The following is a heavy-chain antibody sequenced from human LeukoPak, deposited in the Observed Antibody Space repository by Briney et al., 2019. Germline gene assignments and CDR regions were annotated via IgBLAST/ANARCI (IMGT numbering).Heavy chain of an antibody. J-gene: IGHJ4*02. CDR1: GFTFDNYA. CDR3: AKVRGTYSSGYFFDY. V-gene: IGHV3-9*01. D-gene: IGHD6-19*01. CDR2: ISWNSGYI. Sequence: GGSLRLSCAASGFTFDNYAMHWVRQAPGKGLEWLSIISWNSGYIGYADSVKGRFTISGDNAKKSLDLQMNSLRAEDAAFYYCAKVRGTYSSGYFFDYWGQGTLVTVSS.